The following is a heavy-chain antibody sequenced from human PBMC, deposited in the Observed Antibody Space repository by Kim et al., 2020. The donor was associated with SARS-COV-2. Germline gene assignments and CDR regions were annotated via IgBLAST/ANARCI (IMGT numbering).Heavy chain of an antibody. J-gene: IGHJ6*02. CDR3: AKSSGWSAVHYGMDV. Sequence: SVKGRFTTSSDNSKNTLNLQMNSLGAEDTAVYYCAKSSGWSAVHYGMDVWGQGTTVTVSS. V-gene: IGHV3-23*03. D-gene: IGHD6-19*01.